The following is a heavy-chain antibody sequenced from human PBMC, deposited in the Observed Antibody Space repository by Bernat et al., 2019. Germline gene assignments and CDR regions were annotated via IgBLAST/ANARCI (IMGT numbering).Heavy chain of an antibody. Sequence: EVQLVESGGGLIQPGGSLRLSCAASGFTVSSSYMSWVRQAPGKGLEWVSVIYSGGSTNYADSVKGRFTISRDNSKNTLYLQMNSLRGEDTDVYYCTRGSVSAVVYFDYWGRGTLVTVSS. CDR3: TRGSVSAVVYFDY. V-gene: IGHV3-53*01. J-gene: IGHJ4*02. CDR1: GFTVSSSY. CDR2: IYSGGST. D-gene: IGHD2-8*01.